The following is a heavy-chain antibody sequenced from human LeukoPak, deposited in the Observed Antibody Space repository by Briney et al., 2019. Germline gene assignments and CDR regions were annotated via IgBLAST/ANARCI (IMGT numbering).Heavy chain of an antibody. CDR1: GYTFTGYY. Sequence: ASVKVSCKASGYTFTGYYIHWMRQAPGQGLEWMGWINPKNGDTHYAQKFQGWVTMTRDTSITTVYMELNRLTSDDTALYYCARVGYCSGDRCYLHFDYWGQGTLVTVSS. CDR3: ARVGYCSGDRCYLHFDY. D-gene: IGHD2-15*01. V-gene: IGHV1-2*04. J-gene: IGHJ4*02. CDR2: INPKNGDT.